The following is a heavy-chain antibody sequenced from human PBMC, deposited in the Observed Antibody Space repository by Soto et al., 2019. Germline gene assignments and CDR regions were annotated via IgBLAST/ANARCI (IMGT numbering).Heavy chain of an antibody. CDR1: GGTFSSYA. CDR2: IIPIFGTA. J-gene: IGHJ4*02. CDR3: ARGWETVGATTPFAY. Sequence: QVQLVQSGAEVKKPGSSVKVSCKASGGTFSSYAINWVRQAPGQGLEWMGGIIPIFGTAKYAQKFQGRVTNTADKSTSTAYMEVRSLRSEDTAVYYCARGWETVGATTPFAYWGQGTLVTVSS. V-gene: IGHV1-69*06. D-gene: IGHD1-26*01.